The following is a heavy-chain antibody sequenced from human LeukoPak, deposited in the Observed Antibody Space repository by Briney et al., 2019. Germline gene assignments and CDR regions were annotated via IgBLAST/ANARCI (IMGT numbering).Heavy chain of an antibody. Sequence: SETLSLTCTVSGGSTSSYYWSWIRQPPGKGLEWIGYIYYSGSTNYNPSLKSRVTISVDTSKNQFSLKLSSVTAADTAVYYCAATGYSYNYWGQGTLVTVSS. CDR2: IYYSGST. CDR3: AATGYSYNY. D-gene: IGHD4-11*01. CDR1: GGSTSSYY. V-gene: IGHV4-59*08. J-gene: IGHJ4*02.